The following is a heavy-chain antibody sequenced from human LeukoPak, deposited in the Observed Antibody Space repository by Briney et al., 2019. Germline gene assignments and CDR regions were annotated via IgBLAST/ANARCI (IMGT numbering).Heavy chain of an antibody. V-gene: IGHV3-23*01. Sequence: SGGSLRLSCAASGFTFSSYAMSWVRQAPGKGLEWVSAISGSGGSTYYADSVKGRFTIPRDNSKNTLYLQMNSLRAEDTAVYYCAKTIYYDSSGPFDYWGQGTLVTVSS. J-gene: IGHJ4*02. CDR3: AKTIYYDSSGPFDY. CDR1: GFTFSSYA. D-gene: IGHD3-22*01. CDR2: ISGSGGST.